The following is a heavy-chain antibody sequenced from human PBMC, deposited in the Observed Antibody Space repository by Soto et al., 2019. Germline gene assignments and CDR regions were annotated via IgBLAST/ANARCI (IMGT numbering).Heavy chain of an antibody. Sequence: EVQLVQSGAEVKKPGESLRISCKGSGYSFTTYWISWVRQMPGKGLEWMGRIDPSDSYTKYSPSFQGHVTISADRSISTAYLQWSSLKASDTAMYYCARQEPDYYYYSGMDVWGQGTTVTVSS. V-gene: IGHV5-10-1*03. CDR3: ARQEPDYYYYSGMDV. CDR2: IDPSDSYT. D-gene: IGHD1-1*01. CDR1: GYSFTTYW. J-gene: IGHJ6*02.